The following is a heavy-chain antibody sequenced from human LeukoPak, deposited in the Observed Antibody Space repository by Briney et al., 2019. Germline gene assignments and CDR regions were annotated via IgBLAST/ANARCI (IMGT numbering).Heavy chain of an antibody. Sequence: KPSETLSLTCTVSGGSISSSSYYWGWIRQPPGKGLEWIGSIYYSGSTYYNPSLKSRVTISVDASKNQFSLKLSSVTAADTAVYYCARDAQKSWFDPWGQGTLVTVSS. CDR3: ARDAQKSWFDP. CDR2: IYYSGST. J-gene: IGHJ5*02. CDR1: GGSISSSSYY. V-gene: IGHV4-39*07.